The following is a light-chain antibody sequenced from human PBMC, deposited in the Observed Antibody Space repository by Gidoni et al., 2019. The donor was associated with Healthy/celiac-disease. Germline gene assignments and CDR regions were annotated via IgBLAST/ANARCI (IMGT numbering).Light chain of an antibody. Sequence: DIQMTQSPSSLSASVGDGVTITCRASQSISSYLNWYQQKPGKAPKLLIYAASSLQSGVPSRFSGIGSCTDFTLTISSLQPEDFATYYCQQSYSTLFTFGPGTKVDIK. V-gene: IGKV1-39*01. CDR1: QSISSY. CDR2: AAS. J-gene: IGKJ3*01. CDR3: QQSYSTLFT.